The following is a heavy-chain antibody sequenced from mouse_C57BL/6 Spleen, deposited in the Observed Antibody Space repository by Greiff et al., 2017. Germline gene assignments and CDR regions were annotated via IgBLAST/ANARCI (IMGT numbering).Heavy chain of an antibody. CDR2: IWSDGST. CDR1: GFSLTSYG. V-gene: IGHV2-6-1*01. J-gene: IGHJ3*01. Sequence: QVQLKESGPGLVAPSQSLYITCTVSGFSLTSYGVHWVRQPPGKGLAWLVVIWSDGSTTYNYALKSRLSICKDNSKSQVFLKMNSLQTDDTAMYYCARHEGYDGRFAYWGQGTLVTVSA. D-gene: IGHD2-3*01. CDR3: ARHEGYDGRFAY.